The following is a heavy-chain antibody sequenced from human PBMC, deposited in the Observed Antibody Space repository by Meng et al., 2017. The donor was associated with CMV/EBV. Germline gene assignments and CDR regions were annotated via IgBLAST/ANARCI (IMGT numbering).Heavy chain of an antibody. CDR2: IRYDGSSK. D-gene: IGHD3-16*01. J-gene: IGHJ4*02. V-gene: IGHV3-30*02. Sequence: GESLKISCAASGFTFSSYGMHWVRQPPGKGLEWVAFIRYDGSSKYYADSVKGRFTISRDNSKNTLYLQMNSLRGEDTAVYYCAKGDGIWGQGTLVTASS. CDR1: GFTFSSYG. CDR3: AKGDGI.